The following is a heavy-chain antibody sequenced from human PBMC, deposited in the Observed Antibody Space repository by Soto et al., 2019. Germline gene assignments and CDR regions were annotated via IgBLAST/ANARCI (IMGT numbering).Heavy chain of an antibody. V-gene: IGHV2-26*04. CDR2: LFSNDEK. Sequence: QVTVKESGPVVVKPTETLTLTCTVSGFSLSNSGLGVRWIRQPPGKSLEWLAHLFSNDEKSYSTSLKSKLTISKDTSKSQVVLTMNNMDPVDTATYNCASTYISRGYWFDPWGQGTLVTVSS. CDR3: ASTYISRGYWFDP. D-gene: IGHD3-3*02. J-gene: IGHJ5*02. CDR1: GFSLSNSGLG.